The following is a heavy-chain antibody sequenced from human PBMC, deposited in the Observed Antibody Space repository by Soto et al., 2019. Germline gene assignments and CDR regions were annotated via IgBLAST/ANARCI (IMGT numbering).Heavy chain of an antibody. J-gene: IGHJ4*02. CDR1: GFTFSSYA. D-gene: IGHD5-12*01. Sequence: GGSLRLSCAASGFTFSSYAMHWVRQAPGKGLEYVSAISSNGGYTYYANSLKGGFTISRDNSKNTLYLQMGSLRAEDMAVYYCARRDGYNFDYWGQGTLVTVSS. V-gene: IGHV3-64*01. CDR2: ISSNGGYT. CDR3: ARRDGYNFDY.